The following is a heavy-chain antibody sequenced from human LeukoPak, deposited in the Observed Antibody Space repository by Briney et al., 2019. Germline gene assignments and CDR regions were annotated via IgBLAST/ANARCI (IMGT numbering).Heavy chain of an antibody. J-gene: IGHJ4*02. CDR2: ISGSGGAT. CDR3: AKDGVATITYDY. Sequence: GGSLRLSCAASGFTFSSYAMSWVRQAPGKGLEWVSVISGSGGATYYADSVKGRFTISRDNSKDALYLQMNSLRAEDTAVYYCAKDGVATITYDYWGQGTLVTVSS. D-gene: IGHD5-12*01. CDR1: GFTFSSYA. V-gene: IGHV3-23*01.